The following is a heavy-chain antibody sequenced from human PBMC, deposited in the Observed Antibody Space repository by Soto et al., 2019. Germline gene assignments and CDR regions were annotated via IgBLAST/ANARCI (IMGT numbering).Heavy chain of an antibody. CDR2: ISSDGSQK. CDR1: GLPFSSYG. Sequence: QVQLVESGGGVVQPGKSLRLSCAASGLPFSSYGMHWVRQAPGKGLEWVAVISSDGSQKDFADSLKGRFSISRDNSKNMLYLELTSPRPEDTAVYYCAKPLYYESWAGSGVFFGLDVWGQGTTVTVSS. D-gene: IGHD3-3*01. V-gene: IGHV3-30*18. J-gene: IGHJ6*02. CDR3: AKPLYYESWAGSGVFFGLDV.